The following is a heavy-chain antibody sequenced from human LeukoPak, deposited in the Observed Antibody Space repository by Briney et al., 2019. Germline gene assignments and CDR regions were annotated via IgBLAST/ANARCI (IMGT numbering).Heavy chain of an antibody. V-gene: IGHV4-4*07. CDR2: IYTSGST. D-gene: IGHD5-12*01. J-gene: IGHJ6*03. Sequence: SETLSLTCTVSGGPISSYYWSWIRQPAGKGLEWIGRIYTSGSTNYNPSLKSRVTMSVDTSKNQFSLKLSSVTAADTAVYYCAVGGYVGDYYYYMDVWGKGTTVTVSS. CDR1: GGPISSYY. CDR3: AVGGYVGDYYYYMDV.